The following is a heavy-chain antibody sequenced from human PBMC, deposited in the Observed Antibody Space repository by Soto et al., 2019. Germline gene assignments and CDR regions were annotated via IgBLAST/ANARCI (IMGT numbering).Heavy chain of an antibody. CDR1: GGTFRSYA. D-gene: IGHD6-25*01. Sequence: QVQLVQSGAEVKKPGSSVKVSCKASGGTFRSYAISWVRQAPGQGLEWMGGIIPIFGTANYAQKLQGRVTLAAGESTSTGYKELRSVRSGETAVSYCGRDVIAAARTAGWGKGTLVTVS. CDR3: GRDVIAAARTAG. J-gene: IGHJ4*02. V-gene: IGHV1-69*12. CDR2: IIPIFGTA.